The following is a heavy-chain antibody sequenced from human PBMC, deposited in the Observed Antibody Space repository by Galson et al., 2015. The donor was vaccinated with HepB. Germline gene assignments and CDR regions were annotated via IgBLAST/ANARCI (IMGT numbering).Heavy chain of an antibody. CDR3: AKGLSGKTDY. CDR1: GGTFSSYA. D-gene: IGHD6-19*01. V-gene: IGHV3-23*01. Sequence: SCKASGGTFSSYAMSWVRQAPGKGLEWVSAISGSGGSTYYADSVKGRFTISRDNSKNTLYLQMNSLRAEDTAVYYCAKGLSGKTDYWGQGTLVTVSS. CDR2: ISGSGGST. J-gene: IGHJ4*02.